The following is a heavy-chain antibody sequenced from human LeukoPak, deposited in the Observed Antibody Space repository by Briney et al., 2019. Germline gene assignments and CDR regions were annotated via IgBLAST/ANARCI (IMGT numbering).Heavy chain of an antibody. V-gene: IGHV4-4*02. CDR1: GGSISSSNW. CDR2: IDHSGST. CDR3: ARLYLPATRFDY. J-gene: IGHJ4*02. Sequence: QPSGTLSLTCVVSGGSISSSNWWSWVRQPPGKGLEWIGGIDHSGSTNYNPSLKSRVTISVDTSKNQFSLKLTSVTAADTAVYYCARLYLPATRFDYWGQGTLVTVSS. D-gene: IGHD5-24*01.